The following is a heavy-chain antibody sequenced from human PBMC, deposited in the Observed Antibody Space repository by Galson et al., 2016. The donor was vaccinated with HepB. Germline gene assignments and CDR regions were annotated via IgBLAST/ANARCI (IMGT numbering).Heavy chain of an antibody. D-gene: IGHD2-21*02. J-gene: IGHJ4*02. Sequence: SLRLSCAASGFTFDTYAMSWVRQAPGMGLEWVSAISASGGSTYYADSVKGRFTISRDNSRNTLYLQMNSLRAEDTAVYYCATHDLPRYYFDHWGQGTLVTVSS. CDR1: GFTFDTYA. CDR3: ATHDLPRYYFDH. CDR2: ISASGGST. V-gene: IGHV3-23*01.